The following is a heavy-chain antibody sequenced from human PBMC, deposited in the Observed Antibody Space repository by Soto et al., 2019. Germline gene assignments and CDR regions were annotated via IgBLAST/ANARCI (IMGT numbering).Heavy chain of an antibody. Sequence: QITLKESGPTLVNPTQTLTLTCTFSGFSLTTDRVGVGWIRQPPGEALEWLEVIYWDDSKTYRPSLESRLTITKDTSKNQVAITLTTMDSLDTATYYCAHACGVRSLYWGQGTLVTVSS. CDR1: GFSLTTDRVG. CDR3: AHACGVRSLY. J-gene: IGHJ4*02. CDR2: IYWDDSK. D-gene: IGHD2-21*01. V-gene: IGHV2-5*02.